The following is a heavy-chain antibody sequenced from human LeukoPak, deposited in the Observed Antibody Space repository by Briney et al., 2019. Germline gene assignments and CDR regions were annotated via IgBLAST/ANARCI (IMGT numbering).Heavy chain of an antibody. Sequence: ASVTVSCKASGYTFTRYYMHWVRQAPGQGLEWMGIINPSGGSTSYAQKFQGRVTMTRDTSTSTVYMELSSLRSGDTAVYYCARDLAGSYYRAAYNWFDPWGQGTLVTVSS. CDR1: GYTFTRYY. J-gene: IGHJ5*02. D-gene: IGHD3-10*01. CDR2: INPSGGST. CDR3: ARDLAGSYYRAAYNWFDP. V-gene: IGHV1-46*01.